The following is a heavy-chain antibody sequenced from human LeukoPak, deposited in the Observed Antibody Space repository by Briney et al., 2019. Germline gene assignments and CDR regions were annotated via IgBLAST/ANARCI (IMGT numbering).Heavy chain of an antibody. D-gene: IGHD5-18*01. CDR3: ARVHGGYSYGNDY. CDR2: INPNSGGT. V-gene: IGHV1-2*06. J-gene: IGHJ4*02. CDR1: GYTFTGYY. Sequence: GASVKVSCKASGYTFTGYYMHWVRQAPGQGLEWMGRINPNSGGTNYAQKLQGRVTMTTDTSTSTAYMELRSLRSDDTAVYYCARVHGGYSYGNDYWGQGTLVTVSS.